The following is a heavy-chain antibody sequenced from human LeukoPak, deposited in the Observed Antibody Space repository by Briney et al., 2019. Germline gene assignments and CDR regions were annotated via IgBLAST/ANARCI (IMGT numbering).Heavy chain of an antibody. CDR2: ISGSGGST. CDR3: AKVPYSGSYYMDY. Sequence: GGSLRLSCAASGFTFSSYAMSWVRQAPGKGLEWVSAISGSGGSTYYADSVEGRFTISRDNSKNTLYLQMNSLRAEDTAVYYCAKVPYSGSYYMDYWGQGTLVTVSS. J-gene: IGHJ4*02. V-gene: IGHV3-23*01. CDR1: GFTFSSYA. D-gene: IGHD1-26*01.